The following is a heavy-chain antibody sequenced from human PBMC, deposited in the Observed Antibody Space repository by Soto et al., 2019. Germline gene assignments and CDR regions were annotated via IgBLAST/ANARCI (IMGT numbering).Heavy chain of an antibody. Sequence: SETLSLTCTVSGGSISSYYWSWIRQPPGKGLEWIGYIYYSGSTNYNPSLKSRVTISVDTSKNQFSLKLSSVTAADTAVYYCARRADSYGDCYDYWGQGTLVTVSS. V-gene: IGHV4-59*01. CDR3: ARRADSYGDCYDY. D-gene: IGHD5-18*01. J-gene: IGHJ4*02. CDR1: GGSISSYY. CDR2: IYYSGST.